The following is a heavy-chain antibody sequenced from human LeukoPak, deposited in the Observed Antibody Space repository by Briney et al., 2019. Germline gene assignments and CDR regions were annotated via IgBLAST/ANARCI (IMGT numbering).Heavy chain of an antibody. CDR3: ANLYSNYALFDY. D-gene: IGHD4-11*01. CDR2: ISGGSSFI. CDR1: GFSFSSYS. V-gene: IGHV3-21*01. Sequence: GGSLRLSCAASGFSFSSYSINWVRQAPGKGLEWVSSISGGSSFISYADSVKGRFIISRDNAKNSLYLQMSSLRAEDTAVYYCANLYSNYALFDYWGQGTLVTVSS. J-gene: IGHJ4*02.